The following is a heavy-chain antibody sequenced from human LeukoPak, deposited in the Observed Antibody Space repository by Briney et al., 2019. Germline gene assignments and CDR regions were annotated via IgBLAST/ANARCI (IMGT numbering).Heavy chain of an antibody. J-gene: IGHJ4*02. CDR3: ARALFTVPEGIAVAGTFDY. Sequence: QAGGSLRLSCAASGFTVSSNYMSWVRQAPGKGLEWVSVIYSGGSTYYADSVKGRFTISRDNSKNTLYLQMNSLRAEDTAVYYCARALFTVPEGIAVAGTFDYWGQGTLVTVSS. CDR2: IYSGGST. D-gene: IGHD6-19*01. V-gene: IGHV3-66*01. CDR1: GFTVSSNY.